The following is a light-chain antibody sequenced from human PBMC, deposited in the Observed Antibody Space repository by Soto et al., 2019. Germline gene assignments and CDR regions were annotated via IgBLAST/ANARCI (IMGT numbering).Light chain of an antibody. CDR3: QQYDSLPFT. CDR1: RTIGTS. V-gene: IGKV1-33*01. J-gene: IGKJ3*01. CDR2: DES. Sequence: DIQMTQSPSSLSASVGDRVTIACRASRTIGTSVHWYQQKPGEAPKLLTYDESDLETRVPSRFIESGSGTEFTFTISNLQPEDFATYYCQQYDSLPFTFGPGT.